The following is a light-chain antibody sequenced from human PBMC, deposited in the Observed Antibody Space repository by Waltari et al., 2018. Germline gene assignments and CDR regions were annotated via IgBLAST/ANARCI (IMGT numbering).Light chain of an antibody. Sequence: DIVLTQSPATLSLSPGERATLSCRATHSVGNYLAWYQQKPGQVPRLLIYDASNRATGVPARFSGSGSGTDFTLTISSLEPEDFAVYYCHQRRDWPLTFGPGTKVQIK. CDR3: HQRRDWPLT. CDR2: DAS. V-gene: IGKV3-11*01. CDR1: HSVGNY. J-gene: IGKJ3*01.